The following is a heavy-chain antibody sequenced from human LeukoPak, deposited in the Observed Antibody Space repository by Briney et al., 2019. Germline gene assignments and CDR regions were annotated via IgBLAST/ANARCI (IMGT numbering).Heavy chain of an antibody. CDR1: GFTFSSIW. Sequence: GRSLRLSWAASGFTFSSIWMGWVRQAPGKGLEWVANIKQDGSEKYYVDSGKGRFTISRDNAKNSLYLQINSLRAEDTAVYYCTRQVSGYDSIYDYWGQGTLVTVSS. J-gene: IGHJ4*02. CDR3: TRQVSGYDSIYDY. V-gene: IGHV3-7*03. D-gene: IGHD5-12*01. CDR2: IKQDGSEK.